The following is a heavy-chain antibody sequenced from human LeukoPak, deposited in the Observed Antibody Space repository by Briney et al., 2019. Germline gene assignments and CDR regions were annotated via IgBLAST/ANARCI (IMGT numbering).Heavy chain of an antibody. J-gene: IGHJ4*02. CDR1: GFTFSSYS. Sequence: GGSLRLSCAASGFTFSSYSMNWVRQAPGEGLEWVSSISSSSSYIYYADSVKGRFTISRDNAKNSLYLQMNSLRAEDTAVYYCARGWWLLYYFDYWGQGTLVTVSS. CDR3: ARGWWLLYYFDY. D-gene: IGHD5-12*01. CDR2: ISSSSSYI. V-gene: IGHV3-21*01.